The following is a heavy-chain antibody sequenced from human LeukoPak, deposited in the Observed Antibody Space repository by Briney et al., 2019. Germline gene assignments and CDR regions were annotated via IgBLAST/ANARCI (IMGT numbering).Heavy chain of an antibody. V-gene: IGHV1-18*01. D-gene: IGHD2-21*01. CDR2: ISGYNGNT. CDR3: VRESDSDVFDI. Sequence: ASVKVSCKASGYTFTNYGITRVRQAPGQGLEWMGRISGYNGNTAYAQNLQGRVTMTTDTSTSTAYMELRSLRSDDTAVYYCVRESDSDVFDIWGQGTMVTVSS. J-gene: IGHJ3*02. CDR1: GYTFTNYG.